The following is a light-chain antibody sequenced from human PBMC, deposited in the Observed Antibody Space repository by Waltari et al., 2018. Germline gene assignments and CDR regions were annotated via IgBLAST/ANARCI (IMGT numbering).Light chain of an antibody. Sequence: TQSPGTLSLSPGERATLSCRTSQRISASHLAWYQQKPGQAPRHLIYGTSTRATGIPERFSGSGSGTDFSLTVTSMQPEDFAVYFCQQYGNSPWTFGQGTKVEV. V-gene: IGKV3-20*01. CDR2: GTS. J-gene: IGKJ1*01. CDR1: QRISASH. CDR3: QQYGNSPWT.